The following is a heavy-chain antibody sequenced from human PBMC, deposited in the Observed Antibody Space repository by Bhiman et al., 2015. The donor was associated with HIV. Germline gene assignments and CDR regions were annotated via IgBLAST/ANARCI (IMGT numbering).Heavy chain of an antibody. D-gene: IGHD6-13*01. Sequence: EVQLVESGGGLVKPGGSLRLSCAASGFTFTNVWMTWLRQPPGKGLEWVGRIYPKTAGGTTVQYSAPVEGRFTISRDDSKNTLYLQMNSLKIEDTAVYYCTTQGSIGAGGTYKWGAWFDPWGQGTLVTVSS. V-gene: IGHV3-15*01. CDR3: TTQGSIGAGGTYKWGAWFDP. CDR1: GFTFTNVW. CDR2: IYPKTAGGTT. J-gene: IGHJ5*02.